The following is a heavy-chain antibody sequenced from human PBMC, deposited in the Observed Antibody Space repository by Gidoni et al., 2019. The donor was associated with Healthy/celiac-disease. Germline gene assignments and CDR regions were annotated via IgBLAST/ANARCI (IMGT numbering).Heavy chain of an antibody. J-gene: IGHJ4*02. Sequence: QVQLVASGGGVVQPGRSLRLSCAASGFTFSSYGMHWVRQAPGKGLEWVAVISYDGSNKYYADSVKGRFTISRDNSKNTLYLQMNSLRAEDTAVYYCAKVAGNGNDIDYWGQGTLVTVSS. CDR2: ISYDGSNK. V-gene: IGHV3-30*18. CDR3: AKVAGNGNDIDY. CDR1: GFTFSSYG. D-gene: IGHD1-1*01.